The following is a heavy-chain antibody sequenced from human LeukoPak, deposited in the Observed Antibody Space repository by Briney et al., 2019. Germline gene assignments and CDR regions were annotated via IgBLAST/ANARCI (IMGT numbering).Heavy chain of an antibody. J-gene: IGHJ3*02. CDR3: VRHRGYCSSTSCSDAFDI. Sequence: SETLCLTCTVSGGSISSSSYYWGWIRQPPGKGLEWIGSIYYSGSTYYNPSLKSRVTISVDTSKNQFSLKLSSVTAADTAVYYCVRHRGYCSSTSCSDAFDIWGQGTMVTVSS. D-gene: IGHD2-2*01. CDR1: GGSISSSSYY. V-gene: IGHV4-39*01. CDR2: IYYSGST.